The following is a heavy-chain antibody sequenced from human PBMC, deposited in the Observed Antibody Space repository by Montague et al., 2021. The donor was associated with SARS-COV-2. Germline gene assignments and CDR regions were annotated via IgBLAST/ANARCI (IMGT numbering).Heavy chain of an antibody. Sequence: SETLSLTCAVYGGSFSGYYWSWIRQPPGKGLGWIGEINHSGSTNYNPSLKSRVTISVDTSKNQFSLKLSSVTAADTAVYYCASLTLGYCSSTSCYSDWFDPWGQGTLVTVSP. CDR2: INHSGST. J-gene: IGHJ5*02. V-gene: IGHV4-34*01. CDR3: ASLTLGYCSSTSCYSDWFDP. CDR1: GGSFSGYY. D-gene: IGHD2-2*02.